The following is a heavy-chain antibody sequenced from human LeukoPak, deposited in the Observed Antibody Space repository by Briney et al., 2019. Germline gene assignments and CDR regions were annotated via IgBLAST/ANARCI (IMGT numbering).Heavy chain of an antibody. J-gene: IGHJ4*02. CDR2: ISGGGGAI. CDR1: EFTLSAYY. Sequence: PGGSLRLSCVASEFTLSAYYMTWIRQAPGKGLEWVSSISGGGGAIYYSDSVKGRFTISRDNAENSLYLQMNSLRVEDTAVYYCAREDGYKGPFDFWGQGTLVTVSS. V-gene: IGHV3-11*01. D-gene: IGHD5-24*01. CDR3: AREDGYKGPFDF.